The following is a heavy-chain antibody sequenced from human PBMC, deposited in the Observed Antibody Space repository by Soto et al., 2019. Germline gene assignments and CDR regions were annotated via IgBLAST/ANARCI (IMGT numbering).Heavy chain of an antibody. CDR3: ARRRITLAGPRLYFDP. CDR2: INHSGST. V-gene: IGHV4-34*01. D-gene: IGHD6-19*01. Sequence: QVQLQQWGAGLLKPSETLSLTCAVYGGSFSGYYWSWIRQPPGKGLEWIGEINHSGSTNYNPSLKSRVTISVDTSKNQFSLKLSSVTAADTAVYYCARRRITLAGPRLYFDPWRQGTLVTVSS. J-gene: IGHJ5*02. CDR1: GGSFSGYY.